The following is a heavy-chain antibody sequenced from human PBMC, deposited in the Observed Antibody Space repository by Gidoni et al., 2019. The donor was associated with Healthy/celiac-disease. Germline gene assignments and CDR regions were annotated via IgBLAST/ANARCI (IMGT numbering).Heavy chain of an antibody. Sequence: QVQLQESGPGLVKPSETLSLTCTVSGGSISSYYWSWIRQPAGKGLEWIGRIYTSGSTNYNPSLKSRVTMSVVTSKNQFSLKLSSVTAADTAVYYCARDDSSGWYTDAFDIWGQGTMVTVSS. D-gene: IGHD6-19*01. CDR3: ARDDSSGWYTDAFDI. J-gene: IGHJ3*02. CDR1: GGSISSYY. CDR2: IYTSGST. V-gene: IGHV4-4*07.